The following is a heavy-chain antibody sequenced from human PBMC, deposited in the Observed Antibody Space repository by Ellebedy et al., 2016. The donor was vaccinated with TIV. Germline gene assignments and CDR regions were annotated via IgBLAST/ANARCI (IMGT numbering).Heavy chain of an antibody. D-gene: IGHD4-23*01. Sequence: SETLSLXCTVSGYSISSGYYWGWIRQPPGKGLEWIGSIYHSGSTYYNPSLKSRVTISVDTSKNQFSLKLSSVTAADTAVYYCARDDYGGRDAFDIWGQGTMVTVSS. J-gene: IGHJ3*02. V-gene: IGHV4-38-2*02. CDR1: GYSISSGYY. CDR2: IYHSGST. CDR3: ARDDYGGRDAFDI.